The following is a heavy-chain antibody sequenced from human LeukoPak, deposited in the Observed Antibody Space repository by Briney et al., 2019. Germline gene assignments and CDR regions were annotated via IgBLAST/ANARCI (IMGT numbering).Heavy chain of an antibody. J-gene: IGHJ4*02. Sequence: GGSLRLSCAASGFTFSNYAMTWVRQAPGKGLEWVSTISGSGHITYYADSVKGRFTISRDNSKNTLYLQMNSLRAEDTAVCYCAKDLGVIQPSDYWGQGTLVTVSS. CDR3: AKDLGVIQPSDY. CDR2: ISGSGHIT. D-gene: IGHD5-18*01. CDR1: GFTFSNYA. V-gene: IGHV3-23*01.